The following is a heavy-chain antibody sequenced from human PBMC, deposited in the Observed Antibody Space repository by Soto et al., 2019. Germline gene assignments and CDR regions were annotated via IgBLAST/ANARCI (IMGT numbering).Heavy chain of an antibody. CDR2: INAGNGNT. CDR1: GYTFTSYA. V-gene: IGHV1-3*01. J-gene: IGHJ4*02. CDR3: AKGSPMATGYFDY. Sequence: ASVKVSCKASGYTFTSYAMHWVRQAPGQRLEWMGWINAGNGNTKYSQKFQGRVTITRDTSASTAYMELTSLRSEDTAVYYCAKGSPMATGYFDYWGQGTLVTVSS. D-gene: IGHD5-12*01.